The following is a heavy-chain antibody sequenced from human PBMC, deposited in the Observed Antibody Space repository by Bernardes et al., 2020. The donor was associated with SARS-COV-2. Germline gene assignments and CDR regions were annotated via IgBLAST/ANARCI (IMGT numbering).Heavy chain of an antibody. CDR2: IKRKTDGGTT. Sequence: GGPLRLSCAASGFTFSNAWMNWVRQAPGKGLEWVDHIKRKTDGGTTDYAAPVKGRFTISGDDSKNTMYLQMNSLKTEDTAVYYCTTGAEIYYDSSGFSYYFDFWGQGILVTVSS. CDR1: GFTFSNAW. CDR3: TTGAEIYYDSSGFSYYFDF. V-gene: IGHV3-15*07. D-gene: IGHD3-22*01. J-gene: IGHJ4*02.